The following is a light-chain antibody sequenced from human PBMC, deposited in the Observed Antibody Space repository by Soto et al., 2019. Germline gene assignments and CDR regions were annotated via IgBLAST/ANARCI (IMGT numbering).Light chain of an antibody. Sequence: QSALTQPAPVSGSPGQSITISCTGTNSDIGGYNYVSWYQQYPGKAPKLMIYEVSNRPSGVSNRFSGSKSGNTASLTISGLQAEDEADYYCSSYTSSILVFGGGTKLTVL. V-gene: IGLV2-14*01. CDR1: NSDIGGYNY. CDR2: EVS. CDR3: SSYTSSILV. J-gene: IGLJ3*02.